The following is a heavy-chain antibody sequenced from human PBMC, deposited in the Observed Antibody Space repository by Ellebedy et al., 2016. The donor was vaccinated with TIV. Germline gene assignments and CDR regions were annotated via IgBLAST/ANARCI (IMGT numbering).Heavy chain of an antibody. CDR1: GYSFTTSW. CDR3: ARHVVLQQLSLD. D-gene: IGHD6-13*01. CDR2: IYPGDSDT. Sequence: PGGSLRLSCKGSGYSFTTSWIAWVRQMPGKGLEWMGIIYPGDSDTRYSPSFQGQVTISADKSISTAYLQWSSLKASDTAMYYFARHVVLQQLSLDWGQGTLVTVSS. J-gene: IGHJ4*02. V-gene: IGHV5-51*01.